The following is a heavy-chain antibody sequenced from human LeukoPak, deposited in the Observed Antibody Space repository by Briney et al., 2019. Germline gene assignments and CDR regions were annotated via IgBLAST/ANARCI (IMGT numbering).Heavy chain of an antibody. J-gene: IGHJ5*02. V-gene: IGHV4-39*07. CDR1: GGSISSSSYY. CDR2: IYYSGST. Sequence: SETLCLTCTVSGGSISSSSYYWGWIRQPPGKGLEWIGSIYYSGSTYYNPSLKSRVTISVDTSKNQFSLKLSSVTAADTAVYYCARDLVVAAFWFDPWGQGTLVTVSS. D-gene: IGHD2-15*01. CDR3: ARDLVVAAFWFDP.